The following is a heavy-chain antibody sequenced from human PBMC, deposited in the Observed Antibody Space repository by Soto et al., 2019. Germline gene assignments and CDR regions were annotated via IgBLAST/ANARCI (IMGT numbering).Heavy chain of an antibody. Sequence: GSLRLSCAASGFTFSSYPMVWVRQAPGKGLESISSISGSGTPYYADSVKGRFTISRDNSENTLYLQMNSLRAEDTAVYYCAKVITTDISYWYGMDVWGQGATVTVSS. CDR2: ISGSGTP. V-gene: IGHV3-23*01. CDR3: AKVITTDISYWYGMDV. CDR1: GFTFSSYP. J-gene: IGHJ6*02. D-gene: IGHD1-26*01.